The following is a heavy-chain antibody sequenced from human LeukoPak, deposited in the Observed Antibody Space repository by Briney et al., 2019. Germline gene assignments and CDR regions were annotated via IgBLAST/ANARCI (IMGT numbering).Heavy chain of an antibody. J-gene: IGHJ4*02. Sequence: PGGSLRLSCAASGFTFSSYSMNWVRQAPGKGLEWVSSISSTSSYIYYADSVKGRFTISRDNAKNSLLLQMNSLRAEDTAVYYCARELMGLTMIVVVNPIDYWGQGTLVTVSS. CDR3: ARELMGLTMIVVVNPIDY. CDR2: ISSTSSYI. CDR1: GFTFSSYS. D-gene: IGHD3-22*01. V-gene: IGHV3-21*01.